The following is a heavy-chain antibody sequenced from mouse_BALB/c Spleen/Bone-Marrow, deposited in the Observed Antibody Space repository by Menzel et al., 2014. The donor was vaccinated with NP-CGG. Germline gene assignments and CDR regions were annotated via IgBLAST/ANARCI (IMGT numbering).Heavy chain of an antibody. V-gene: IGHV1S56*01. CDR3: ARGGGMDY. J-gene: IGHJ4*01. CDR1: GYTFTSYY. Sequence: LQESGPELVKPGASVKMSCKASGYTFTSYYIHWVKQRPGQGLEWIGWTYPGDGSTKYNEKFKGKTTLTADKSSSTAYTLLSSLTSEDSAIYFCARGGGMDYWGQGTSVTVSA. CDR2: TYPGDGST.